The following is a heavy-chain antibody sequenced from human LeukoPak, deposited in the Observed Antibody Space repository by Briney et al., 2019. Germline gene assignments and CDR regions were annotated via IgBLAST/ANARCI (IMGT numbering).Heavy chain of an antibody. J-gene: IGHJ6*03. CDR2: INPNSGGT. D-gene: IGHD4-17*01. Sequence: ASVKVSCKASGYTFTGYYMHWVRQAPGQGLERMGWINPNSGGTNYAQKFQGRVTMTRDTSISTAYMELSRLRSDDTAVYYCAIGTVTTYYYYMDVWGKGTTVTVSS. V-gene: IGHV1-2*02. CDR3: AIGTVTTYYYYMDV. CDR1: GYTFTGYY.